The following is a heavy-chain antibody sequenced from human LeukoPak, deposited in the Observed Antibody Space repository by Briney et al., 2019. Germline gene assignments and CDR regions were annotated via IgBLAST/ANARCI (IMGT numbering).Heavy chain of an antibody. CDR1: GFTFSDYY. CDR3: ARDLYYYDSSGYYPSAY. CDR2: ISSSGSTI. Sequence: TGGSLRLPCAASGFTFSDYYMSWIRQAPGKGLEWVSYISSSGSTIYYADSVKDRFTISRDNAKNSLYLQMNSLRAEDTAVYYCARDLYYYDSSGYYPSAYWGQGTLVTVSS. D-gene: IGHD3-22*01. J-gene: IGHJ4*02. V-gene: IGHV3-11*01.